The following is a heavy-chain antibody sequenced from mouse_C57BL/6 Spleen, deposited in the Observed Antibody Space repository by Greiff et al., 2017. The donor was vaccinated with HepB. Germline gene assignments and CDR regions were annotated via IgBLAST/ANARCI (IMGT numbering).Heavy chain of an antibody. CDR2: IYPRSGNT. J-gene: IGHJ2*01. CDR3: AREGDYDDY. CDR1: GYTFTSYG. D-gene: IGHD2-4*01. Sequence: VNVVESGAELARPGASVKLSCKASGYTFTSYGISWVKQRTGQGLEWIGEIYPRSGNTYYNEKFKGKATLTADKSSSTAYMELRSLTSEDSAVYFCAREGDYDDYWGQGTTLTVSS. V-gene: IGHV1-81*01.